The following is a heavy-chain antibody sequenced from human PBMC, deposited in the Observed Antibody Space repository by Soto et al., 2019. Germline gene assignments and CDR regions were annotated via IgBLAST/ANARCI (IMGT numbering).Heavy chain of an antibody. J-gene: IGHJ4*02. CDR1: GGSISSGGYY. D-gene: IGHD1-26*01. Sequence: PSETLSLTCTVSGGSISSGGYYWTWIRQHPEKGLEWIGYIYYSGSTYCNPSLKSRVTISVDTSKNQFSLKLSSVTAADTAVYYCARGWRYSGSYYRPHQTSRRVDYLDYWGQGTLVTVSS. V-gene: IGHV4-31*03. CDR3: ARGWRYSGSYYRPHQTSRRVDYLDY. CDR2: IYYSGST.